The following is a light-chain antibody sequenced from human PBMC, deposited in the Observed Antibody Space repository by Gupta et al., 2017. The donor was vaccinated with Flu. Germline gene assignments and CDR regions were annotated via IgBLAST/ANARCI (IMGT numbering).Light chain of an antibody. CDR3: QQYNNWPPLT. Sequence: ETMMPHTPATLSVSPGERATLSNRASQSVTSKLAWSQQKQGQAPRLLIYDASTRATGISARFSGSGSGTEFTLTISSLQSEDFAVYHCQQYNNWPPLTFGQGTKVEIK. CDR1: QSVTSK. CDR2: DAS. V-gene: IGKV3-15*01. J-gene: IGKJ1*01.